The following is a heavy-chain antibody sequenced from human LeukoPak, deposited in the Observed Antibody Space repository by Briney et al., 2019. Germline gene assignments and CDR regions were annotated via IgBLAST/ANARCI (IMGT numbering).Heavy chain of an antibody. Sequence: GGSLRLSCAASGFTFRNYWMGWVRQAPGKGPEFVANIKEDGSEKSYVDSVKGRFTISRDNAKKSVSLQMSSLRVEDTAVYYCARDPGYSAFDVWGQGAMVIVSS. V-gene: IGHV3-7*01. CDR2: IKEDGSEK. J-gene: IGHJ3*01. D-gene: IGHD5-18*01. CDR1: GFTFRNYW. CDR3: ARDPGYSAFDV.